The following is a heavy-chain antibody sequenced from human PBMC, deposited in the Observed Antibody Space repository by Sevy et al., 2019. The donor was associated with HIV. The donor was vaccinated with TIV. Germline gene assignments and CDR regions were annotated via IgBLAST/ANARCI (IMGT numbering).Heavy chain of an antibody. Sequence: GGSLRLSCAASGFTFSSYAMHWVRQAPGKGLEWVAVISYDGCNKYYADSVKGRFTISRDNSKNTLYLQMNSLRAEDTAVYYCARSTVTTARNWYFDLWGRGTLVTVSS. CDR1: GFTFSSYA. CDR3: ARSTVTTARNWYFDL. CDR2: ISYDGCNK. J-gene: IGHJ2*01. V-gene: IGHV3-30-3*01. D-gene: IGHD4-17*01.